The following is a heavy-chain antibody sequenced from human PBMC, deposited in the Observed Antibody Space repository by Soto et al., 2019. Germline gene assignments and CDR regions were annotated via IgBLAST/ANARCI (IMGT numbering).Heavy chain of an antibody. CDR2: IWYDGSNE. J-gene: IGHJ4*02. CDR3: ARDRRGSGWYDYFDY. D-gene: IGHD6-19*01. Sequence: QVQLVESGGGVVQPGRSLRLSCAASGFTFSSYGMHWVRQAPGKGLEWVAVIWYDGSNENYADSVKGRFTISRDNSKNTLYLQMNRLRAEDTALYYCARDRRGSGWYDYFDYGGQGTLGTVSS. CDR1: GFTFSSYG. V-gene: IGHV3-33*01.